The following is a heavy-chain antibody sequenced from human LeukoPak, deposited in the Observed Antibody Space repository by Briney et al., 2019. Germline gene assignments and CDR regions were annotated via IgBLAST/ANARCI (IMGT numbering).Heavy chain of an antibody. CDR3: ARGSRENAFDI. V-gene: IGHV3-30*17. J-gene: IGHJ3*02. CDR1: GFTFSSYA. CDR2: ISYDGSNK. Sequence: GGSLRLSCAASGFTFSSYAMHGVRQAPGKGLEWVAVISYDGSNKYYADSVKGRFTIYRDNSKNTLYLKMNSMRAEDTAVYYCARGSRENAFDIWGQGTMVAVSS.